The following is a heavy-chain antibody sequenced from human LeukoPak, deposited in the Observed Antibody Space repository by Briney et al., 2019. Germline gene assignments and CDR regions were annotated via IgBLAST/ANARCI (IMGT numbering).Heavy chain of an antibody. J-gene: IGHJ6*02. D-gene: IGHD3-10*01. Sequence: PGGSLRLSCAASGFTFSSYAMSWVRQAPGKGLEWVSAISGSGGSTYYADSVKGRFTVSRDNSKNTLYLQMNSLRAEDTAVYYCAKGAAGSGYYYYGMDAWGQGTTVTVSS. CDR3: AKGAAGSGYYYYGMDA. V-gene: IGHV3-23*01. CDR2: ISGSGGST. CDR1: GFTFSSYA.